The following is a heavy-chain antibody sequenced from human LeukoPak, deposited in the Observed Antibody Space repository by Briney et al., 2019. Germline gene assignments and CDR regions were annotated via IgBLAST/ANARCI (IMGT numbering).Heavy chain of an antibody. J-gene: IGHJ6*02. V-gene: IGHV1-2*02. CDR3: ARMIVATPSPYGMDV. CDR2: INPNSGGT. CDR1: GYTFTGYY. Sequence: ASVKVSCKASGYTFTGYYMHWVRQAPGQGLEWMGWINPNSGGTNYAQKFQGRVTMTRDTSISTAYMGLSRLRSDDTAVYYCARMIVATPSPYGMDVWGQGTTVTVSS. D-gene: IGHD5-12*01.